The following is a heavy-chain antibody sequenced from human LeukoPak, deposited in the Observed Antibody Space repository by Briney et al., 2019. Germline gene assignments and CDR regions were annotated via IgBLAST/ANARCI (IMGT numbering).Heavy chain of an antibody. CDR3: ARAGIAAAGTLDY. Sequence: PRASVKVSCKASGGTFSSYATSWVRQAPGQGLEWMGGIIPIFGTANYAQKFQGRVTITADESTSTAYMELSSLRSEDTAVYYCARAGIAAAGTLDYWGQGTLVTVSS. CDR2: IIPIFGTA. V-gene: IGHV1-69*01. D-gene: IGHD6-13*01. J-gene: IGHJ4*02. CDR1: GGTFSSYA.